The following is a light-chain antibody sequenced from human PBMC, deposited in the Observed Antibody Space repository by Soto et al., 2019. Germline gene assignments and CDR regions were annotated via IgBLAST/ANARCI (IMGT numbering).Light chain of an antibody. CDR2: KAS. CDR1: QSISNW. Sequence: DIQMTQSPSTLSASVGDRVTITCRASQSISNWLAWYQQKPGKAPKVLIYKASSLESGVPSRFSGSGSGTEFTLTISSLQPDDFATYYCQQYHIYSRTFGQGTQVEIK. V-gene: IGKV1-5*03. CDR3: QQYHIYSRT. J-gene: IGKJ1*01.